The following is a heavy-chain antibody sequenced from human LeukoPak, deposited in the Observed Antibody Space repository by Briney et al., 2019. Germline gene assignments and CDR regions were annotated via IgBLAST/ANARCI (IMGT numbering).Heavy chain of an antibody. CDR1: GFTFSSYS. CDR3: ARDWADMDV. D-gene: IGHD3-16*01. Sequence: GGSLRLSCAASGFTFSSYSMNWVRQAPGKGLEWVSSISSSSSYIYYADSVKGRFTISRDNAKNSLYLQMNSLRAGGTAVYYCARDWADMDVWGKGTTVTVSS. CDR2: ISSSSSYI. J-gene: IGHJ6*03. V-gene: IGHV3-21*01.